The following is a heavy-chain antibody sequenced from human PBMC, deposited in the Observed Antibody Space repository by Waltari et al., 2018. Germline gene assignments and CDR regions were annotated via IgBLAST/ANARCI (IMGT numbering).Heavy chain of an antibody. D-gene: IGHD3-10*01. CDR3: AITYYYGSGSYSYFDY. CDR2: IIPIFGTA. J-gene: IGHJ4*02. CDR1: GGTFSSYA. V-gene: IGHV1-69*13. Sequence: QVQLVQSGAEVKKPGSSVKVSCKAAGGTFSSYAISWVRQAPGQGLEWMGGIIPIFGTANYAQKFQGRVTITADESTSTAYMELSSLRSEDTAVYYCAITYYYGSGSYSYFDYWGQGTLVTVSS.